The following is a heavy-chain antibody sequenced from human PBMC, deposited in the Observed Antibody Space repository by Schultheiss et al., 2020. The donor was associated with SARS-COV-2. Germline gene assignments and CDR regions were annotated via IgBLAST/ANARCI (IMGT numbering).Heavy chain of an antibody. CDR2: INHSGST. CDR3: ARGVITMIPGRQGTYYFDY. V-gene: IGHV4-34*01. CDR1: GGSFSGYY. D-gene: IGHD3-22*01. Sequence: SETLSLTCAVYGGSFSGYYWSWIRQPPGKGLEWIGEINHSGSTNYNPSLKSRVTISVDTSKNQFSLKLSSVTAADTAVYYCARGVITMIPGRQGTYYFDYWGQGTLGTVSS. J-gene: IGHJ4*02.